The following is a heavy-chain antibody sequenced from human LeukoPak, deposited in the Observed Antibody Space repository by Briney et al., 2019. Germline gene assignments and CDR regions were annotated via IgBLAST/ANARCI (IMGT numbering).Heavy chain of an antibody. CDR3: ARSQRDYDYVWGSFPIDC. J-gene: IGHJ4*02. CDR2: ISAYNGNT. CDR1: GYTFTSYG. Sequence: ASVKVSCKASGYTFTSYGISWVRQAPGQGLEWMGWISAYNGNTNYAQKLQGRVTMTTDTSTSTAYMELRSVRSDDTAVYYCARSQRDYDYVWGSFPIDCWGQGTLVTVSS. V-gene: IGHV1-18*01. D-gene: IGHD3-16*01.